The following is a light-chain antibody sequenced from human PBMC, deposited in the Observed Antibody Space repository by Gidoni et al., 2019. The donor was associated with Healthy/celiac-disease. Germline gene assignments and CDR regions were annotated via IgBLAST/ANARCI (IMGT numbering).Light chain of an antibody. CDR3: QQYYSTPPFT. CDR1: QSVLYSSNNKNY. J-gene: IGKJ3*01. CDR2: WAS. V-gene: IGKV4-1*01. Sequence: DIVMTQSPDSLAVSLGERATINCKSSQSVLYSSNNKNYLAWYQQKPGQPPKLLIYWASTRDSGVPDRFIGSVSGTDFTLTISSLQAEDVAVYYCQQYYSTPPFTFGPGTKVDIK.